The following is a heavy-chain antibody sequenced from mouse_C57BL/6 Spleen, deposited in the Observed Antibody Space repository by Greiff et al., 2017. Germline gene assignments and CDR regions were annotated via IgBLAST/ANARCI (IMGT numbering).Heavy chain of an antibody. CDR3: ARGRGGLYSNYGFAY. CDR2: IHPNSGST. D-gene: IGHD2-5*01. V-gene: IGHV1-64*01. Sequence: VQLQQPGAELVKPGASVKLSCKASGYTFTSYWMHWVKQRPGQGLEWIGMIHPNSGSTNYNEKFKSKATLTVDKSSSTAYMQLSSLTSEDSAVYYWARGRGGLYSNYGFAYWGQGTLVTVSA. CDR1: GYTFTSYW. J-gene: IGHJ3*01.